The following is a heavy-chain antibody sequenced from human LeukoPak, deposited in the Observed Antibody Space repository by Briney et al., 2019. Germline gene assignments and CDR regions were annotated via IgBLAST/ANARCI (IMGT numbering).Heavy chain of an antibody. CDR3: AGGPQYGGSFSY. D-gene: IGHD1-26*01. Sequence: GGSLRLSCATSGFIFSSYEMAWVRQAPGMGLEFVSYISDSGSPIKYGDAVKGRFTISRDNSKNPVYLQMNSLRADDTALYFCAGGPQYGGSFSYWGQGTLVTVSS. CDR1: GFIFSSYE. CDR2: ISDSGSPI. V-gene: IGHV3-48*03. J-gene: IGHJ4*02.